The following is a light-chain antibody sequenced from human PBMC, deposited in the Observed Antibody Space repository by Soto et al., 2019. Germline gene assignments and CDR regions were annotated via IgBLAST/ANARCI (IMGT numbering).Light chain of an antibody. CDR2: DVN. CDR1: SSDVGGYNY. J-gene: IGLJ1*01. CDR3: SSYSSSSPVYV. Sequence: QSALTQPASVSGSPGQSITISCTGTSSDVGGYNYVSWYQQHPGKAPKLMIYDVNNRPSGVSDRFSGSKSGNTASLTISGLLAEDEDDYFCSSYSSSSPVYVFGTATKLTVL. V-gene: IGLV2-14*03.